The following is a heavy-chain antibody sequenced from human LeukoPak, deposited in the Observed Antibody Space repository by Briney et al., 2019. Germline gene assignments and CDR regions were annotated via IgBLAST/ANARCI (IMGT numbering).Heavy chain of an antibody. CDR2: VSGRRGST. CDR1: GFTFSSYA. D-gene: IGHD3-22*01. J-gene: IGHJ4*02. CDR3: AKERDSSGYFDS. V-gene: IGHV3-23*01. Sequence: GGSLRLSCTASGFTFSSYAMSWVRQAPGKGLEWVSAVSGRRGSTFYADSVKGRFTISRDNSKNALYLQMNSLRVEDTAVYYCAKERDSSGYFDSWGQGALVTVSS.